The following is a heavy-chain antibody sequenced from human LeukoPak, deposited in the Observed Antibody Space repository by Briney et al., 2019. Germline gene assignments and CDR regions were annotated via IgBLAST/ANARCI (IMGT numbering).Heavy chain of an antibody. Sequence: SETLSLTCTVSGGSISSGGYYWSWIRQPPGKALEWIGYLYYSGDTYYSPSLKSRVTISVDRSKNQFSLELTSVTAADTAVYYCARGVTFWSGEDYYYMDVWGKGTAVTVSS. J-gene: IGHJ6*03. CDR1: GGSISSGGYY. V-gene: IGHV4-30-2*01. CDR3: ARGVTFWSGEDYYYMDV. CDR2: LYYSGDT. D-gene: IGHD3-3*01.